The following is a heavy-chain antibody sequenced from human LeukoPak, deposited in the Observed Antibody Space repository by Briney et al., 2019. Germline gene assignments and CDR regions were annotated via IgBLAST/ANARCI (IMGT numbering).Heavy chain of an antibody. J-gene: IGHJ1*01. D-gene: IGHD3-22*01. CDR2: IYYSGSP. CDR3: ARAYSYYYHSSGYYAPKYFQH. CDR1: GGSISSGGYY. V-gene: IGHV4-31*03. Sequence: PSETLSLTCTVSGGSISSGGYYWSWIRQHPGKGLEWIGYIYYSGSPYYNPSLKSRLTISVDTSKNQFSLQPTSVTAADTAVYYCARAYSYYYHSSGYYAPKYFQHWGQGTLVTVSS.